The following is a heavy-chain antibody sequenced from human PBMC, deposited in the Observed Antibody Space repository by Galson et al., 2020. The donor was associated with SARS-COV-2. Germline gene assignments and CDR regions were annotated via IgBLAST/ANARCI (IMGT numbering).Heavy chain of an antibody. V-gene: IGHV4-59*08. CDR2: IYYSGST. D-gene: IGHD6-19*01. Sequence: SQTLSLTCTVSGGSISSYYWSWIRQPPGKGLEWIGYIYYSGSTNYNPSLKSRVTISVDTSKNQFSLKLSSVTAADTAVYYCARLSRQWHSFDPWGQGTLVTVSS. J-gene: IGHJ5*02. CDR3: ARLSRQWHSFDP. CDR1: GGSISSYY.